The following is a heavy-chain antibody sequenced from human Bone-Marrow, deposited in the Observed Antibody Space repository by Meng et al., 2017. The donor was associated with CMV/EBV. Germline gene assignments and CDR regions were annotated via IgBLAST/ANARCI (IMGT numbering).Heavy chain of an antibody. CDR1: GGSFSGYY. D-gene: IGHD2-2*01. CDR2: INHSGST. J-gene: IGHJ4*02. Sequence: GSLRLSCAVYGGSFSGYYWSWIRQPPGKGLEWIGEINHSGSTNYNPSLKSRVTISVDTSKNQFSLKLSSVTAADTAVYYCARGTLGHCSSTSCFPLDSWGQGTLVTVSS. V-gene: IGHV4-34*01. CDR3: ARGTLGHCSSTSCFPLDS.